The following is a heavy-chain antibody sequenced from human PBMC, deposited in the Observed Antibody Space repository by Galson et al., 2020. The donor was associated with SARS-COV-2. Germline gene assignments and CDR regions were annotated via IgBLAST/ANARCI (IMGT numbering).Heavy chain of an antibody. J-gene: IGHJ4*02. V-gene: IGHV3-21*01. CDR3: ARDAYCSSTSCGAWRSFDY. CDR1: GFTFSSYS. CDR2: ISSSSSYI. D-gene: IGHD2-2*01. Sequence: ASETLSLTCAASGFTFSSYSMNWVRQAPGKGLEWVSSISSSSSYIYYADSVKGRFTISRDNAKNSLYLQMNSLRAEDTAVYYCARDAYCSSTSCGAWRSFDYWGQGTLVTVSS.